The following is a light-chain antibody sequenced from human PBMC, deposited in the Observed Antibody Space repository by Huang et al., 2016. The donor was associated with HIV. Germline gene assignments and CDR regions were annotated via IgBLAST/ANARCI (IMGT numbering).Light chain of an antibody. Sequence: DIQMTQSPSSLSASVGDRVTITCQASQDISNYFNWYQQKPGKAPKLLIYEASNLETGVPSRFSGSGSVTDFTFTISSLQPEDIATYYCQQYDNLPYTFGQGTKLEIK. CDR3: QQYDNLPYT. V-gene: IGKV1-33*01. CDR1: QDISNY. J-gene: IGKJ2*01. CDR2: EAS.